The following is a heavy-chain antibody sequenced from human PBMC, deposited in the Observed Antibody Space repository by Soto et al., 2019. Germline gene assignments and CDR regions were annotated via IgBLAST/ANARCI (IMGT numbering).Heavy chain of an antibody. CDR3: VKSQYDSLRVPFDR. CDR1: GFSFSNYA. Sequence: GGSLRLSCAASGFSFSNYAMNWVRQAPGKGLEWVSGIGATGRSTSCADSVKGRFTTSRDNSENKLYLQINSLRAEDTATYFCVKSQYDSLRVPFDRWGPGILVTSPQ. CDR2: IGATGRST. V-gene: IGHV3-23*01. J-gene: IGHJ4*02. D-gene: IGHD1-1*01.